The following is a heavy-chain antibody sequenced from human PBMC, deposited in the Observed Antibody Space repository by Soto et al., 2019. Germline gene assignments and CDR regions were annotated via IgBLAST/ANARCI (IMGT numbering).Heavy chain of an antibody. D-gene: IGHD2-2*01. CDR3: AIGYCSSTSCSYYYYYGMDV. V-gene: IGHV1-8*01. CDR1: GYTFTNYA. Sequence: ASLKVSRKASGYTFTNYAINWVRQATGQGREWMGWVNPNSGNTGYAQKLQGRVTMTRNTSTNTAYMELSSLRSEDTAVYYCAIGYCSSTSCSYYYYYGMDVWGQATTVTVS. CDR2: VNPNSGNT. J-gene: IGHJ6*02.